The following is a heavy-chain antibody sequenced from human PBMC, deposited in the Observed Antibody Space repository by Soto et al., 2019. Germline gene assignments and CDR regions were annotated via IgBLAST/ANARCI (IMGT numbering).Heavy chain of an antibody. CDR2: IYYGGST. J-gene: IGHJ4*02. V-gene: IGHV4-30-2*01. D-gene: IGHD3-22*01. CDR3: ASVRREYDNSGPVDY. Sequence: QLQLQESGSGLVKPSQTLSLTCAVSGGSISSGDYSWNWIRQPPGKGLEWIGYIYYGGSTYYNPSLQSRVTMSVDRSRNQFSLKLNSVTAADTAVYYCASVRREYDNSGPVDYWGQGTLVTVSS. CDR1: GGSISSGDYS.